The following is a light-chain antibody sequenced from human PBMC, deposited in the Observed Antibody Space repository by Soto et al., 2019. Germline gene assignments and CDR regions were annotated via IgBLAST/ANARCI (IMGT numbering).Light chain of an antibody. V-gene: IGKV3-11*01. CDR3: QRHSSGPLT. J-gene: IGKJ4*01. Sequence: EIVLTQSPATLSLSPGETATLSCRASQSVSSSLAWYQQKPGQTPRLLIYDASNRATGIPARFSGSGSGTDVPRPVSSRQPEDFEVYYWQRHSSGPLTCGGGTKVEI. CDR1: QSVSSS. CDR2: DAS.